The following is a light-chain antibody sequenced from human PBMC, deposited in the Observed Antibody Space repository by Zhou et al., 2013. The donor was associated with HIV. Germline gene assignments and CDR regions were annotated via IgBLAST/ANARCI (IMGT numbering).Light chain of an antibody. CDR1: ETVGRS. J-gene: IGKJ2*01. CDR2: ETS. V-gene: IGKV1-5*03. Sequence: IQLTQSPSSLSASVGDRVTITCRANETVGRSLAWYQQKRGKAPTLVIYETSILDKGVPSRFVGSGSGTEFILTITSLQPDDLGTYFCQHYTSDSEYTFGQGTTLEI. CDR3: QHYTSDSEYT.